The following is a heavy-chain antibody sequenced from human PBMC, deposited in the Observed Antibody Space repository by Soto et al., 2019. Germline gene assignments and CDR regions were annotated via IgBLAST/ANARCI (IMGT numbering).Heavy chain of an antibody. D-gene: IGHD2-2*01. CDR1: GGSIRSGGYY. V-gene: IGHV4-31*03. CDR2: IYYSGST. J-gene: IGHJ4*02. CDR3: ARIKPAAAADFDY. Sequence: QVQLQESGPGLVKPSQTLSLTCTVSGGSIRSGGYYWSWIRQRPGKGLEWIGYIYYSGSTYYNPSLKSRVTISVDTSKNHFALKLSAVTAADTAVYYCARIKPAAAADFDYWGQGTLVTVSS.